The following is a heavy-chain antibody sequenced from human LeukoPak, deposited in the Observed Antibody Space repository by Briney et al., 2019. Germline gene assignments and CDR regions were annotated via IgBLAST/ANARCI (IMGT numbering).Heavy chain of an antibody. D-gene: IGHD2-15*01. V-gene: IGHV4-59*08. Sequence: PSETLSLTCTVSGGSISSYYWSWIRQPPGKGLEWMGYIYYGGSTTYNPSLKSRVTISVDTSKTQFSLKLSSVTAADTAIYYCARYDCSGGSCYSFAAFDIWGQGTMVTVSS. CDR3: ARYDCSGGSCYSFAAFDI. CDR1: GGSISSYY. J-gene: IGHJ3*02. CDR2: IYYGGST.